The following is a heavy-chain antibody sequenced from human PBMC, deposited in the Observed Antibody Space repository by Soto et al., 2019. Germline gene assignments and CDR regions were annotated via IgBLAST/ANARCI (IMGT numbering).Heavy chain of an antibody. D-gene: IGHD6-13*01. Sequence: GESLKISCKGSGYSFTSYWISWVRQMPGKGLKWMGRIDPSDSYTNYSPSFQGHVTISADKSISTAYLQWSSLKASDTAMYYCARQVIAAAAGDDYWGQGTLVTVSS. CDR1: GYSFTSYW. CDR3: ARQVIAAAAGDDY. CDR2: IDPSDSYT. V-gene: IGHV5-10-1*01. J-gene: IGHJ4*02.